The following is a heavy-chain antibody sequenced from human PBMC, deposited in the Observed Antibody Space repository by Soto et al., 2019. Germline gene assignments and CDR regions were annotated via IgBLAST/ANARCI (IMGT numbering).Heavy chain of an antibody. D-gene: IGHD1-26*01. CDR3: VREDGIVGSNSAFDY. CDR2: INGRSNYK. CDR1: GFSFSTYN. J-gene: IGHJ4*02. V-gene: IGHV3-21*02. Sequence: EVQVVESGGGLVKPGGSLRLSCATSGFSFSTYNMTWVRQATGRGLEWVSSINGRSNYKYYTESVKGRFPMSRDNSKNSLYLQLDSLRVDDTAVYYCVREDGIVGSNSAFDYWGQGTMVTVSS.